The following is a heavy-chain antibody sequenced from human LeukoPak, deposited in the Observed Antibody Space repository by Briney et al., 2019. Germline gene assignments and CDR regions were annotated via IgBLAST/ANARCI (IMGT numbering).Heavy chain of an antibody. Sequence: GGSLRLSCAASGFTFSTYVMNWVRQAPGKGLEWVSVIGGGAGGAYYADSVKGRFTISRDNAKNSLYLQMNSLRAEDTAVYYCASHRRYSSSQQFDPWGQGTLVTVSS. CDR1: GFTFSTYV. J-gene: IGHJ5*02. CDR2: IGGGAGGA. CDR3: ASHRRYSSSQQFDP. D-gene: IGHD6-6*01. V-gene: IGHV3-23*01.